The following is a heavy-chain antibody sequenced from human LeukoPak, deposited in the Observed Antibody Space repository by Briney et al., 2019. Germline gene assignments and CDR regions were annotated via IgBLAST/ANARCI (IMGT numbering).Heavy chain of an antibody. CDR3: ARAYRYCSSTSCYSFDY. D-gene: IGHD2-2*01. CDR1: GYTFTSYA. CDR2: INAGNGNT. Sequence: GASVKVSCKASGYTFTSYAMHWVRQAPGQRLEWMGWINAGNGNTKYSQKFQGRVTITRDTSASTAYMELSSLRSEDTAVYYCARAYRYCSSTSCYSFDYRGQGTLVTVSS. V-gene: IGHV1-3*01. J-gene: IGHJ4*02.